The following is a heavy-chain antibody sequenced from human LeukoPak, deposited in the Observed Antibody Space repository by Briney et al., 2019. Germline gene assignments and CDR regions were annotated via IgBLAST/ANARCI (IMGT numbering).Heavy chain of an antibody. V-gene: IGHV1-18*01. D-gene: IGHD3-22*01. CDR1: GYTFTNYG. Sequence: GASVKVSCKASGYTFTNYGISWVRQAPGQGLEWMGWISTYNGNTNYAQKLQGRVTMTTDTSTSTAYMELGSLRSDDTAVYYCVRDRNYYDSSGRKNWFDPWGQGTLVTVSS. CDR3: VRDRNYYDSSGRKNWFDP. CDR2: ISTYNGNT. J-gene: IGHJ5*02.